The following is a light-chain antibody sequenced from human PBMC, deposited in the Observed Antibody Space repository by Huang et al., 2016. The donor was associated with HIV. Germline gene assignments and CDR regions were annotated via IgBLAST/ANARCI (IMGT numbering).Light chain of an antibody. CDR1: QIISSN. Sequence: EIVMTLSPATLSVSPGDIATLSCRASQIISSNLAWYQQKPGQAPRLLIYDASTRATGVPARFSGSGSGTEFTLTISSLQSEDFAVYYCQQYNNWPRTFGGGTKVEIK. CDR2: DAS. J-gene: IGKJ4*01. CDR3: QQYNNWPRT. V-gene: IGKV3-15*01.